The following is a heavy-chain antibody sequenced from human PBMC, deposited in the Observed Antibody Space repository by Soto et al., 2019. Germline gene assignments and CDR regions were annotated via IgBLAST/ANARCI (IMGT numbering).Heavy chain of an antibody. J-gene: IGHJ4*02. CDR2: IYYSGST. CDR3: AGSSRIVGATMGLFDY. Sequence: SETLSLTCTVSGGSISSSSYYWGWIRQPPGKGLEWIGSIYYSGSTYYNPSLKSRVTISVDTSKNQFSLKLSSVTAADTAVYYCAGSSRIVGATMGLFDYWGQGTLVTVSS. V-gene: IGHV4-39*01. CDR1: GGSISSSSYY. D-gene: IGHD1-26*01.